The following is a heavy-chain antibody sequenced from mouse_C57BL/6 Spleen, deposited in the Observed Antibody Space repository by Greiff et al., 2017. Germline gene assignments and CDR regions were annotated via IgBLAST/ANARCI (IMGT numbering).Heavy chain of an antibody. D-gene: IGHD2-4*01. CDR2: ISYDGSN. CDR1: GYSITSGYY. Sequence: EVKLMESGPGLVKPSQSLSLTCSVTGYSITSGYYWNWIRQFPGNKLEWMGYISYDGSNNYNPSLKNRISITRDTSKNQFFLKLNSVTTEDTATYYCARGGRLREFAYWGQGTLVTVSA. V-gene: IGHV3-6*01. J-gene: IGHJ3*01. CDR3: ARGGRLREFAY.